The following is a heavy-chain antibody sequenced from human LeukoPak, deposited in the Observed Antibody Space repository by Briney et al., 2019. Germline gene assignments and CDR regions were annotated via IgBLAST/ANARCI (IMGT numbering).Heavy chain of an antibody. J-gene: IGHJ4*02. CDR1: GESLNYYY. V-gene: IGHV4-34*12. CDR2: VFDGKTT. Sequence: SETLSLTCAVYGESLNYYYWSWIRQSPEKGLEWIGEVFDGKTTNYNPSLKSRVTISAVTSSNQFSLNLKSVTAADAAVYYCARRALATRLHSWAQGTLVIVSS. CDR3: ARRALATRLHS. D-gene: IGHD5-24*01.